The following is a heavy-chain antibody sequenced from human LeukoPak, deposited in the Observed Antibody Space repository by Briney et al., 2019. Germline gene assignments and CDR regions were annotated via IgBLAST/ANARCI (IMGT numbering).Heavy chain of an antibody. V-gene: IGHV4-59*08. CDR1: GGSISTYY. Sequence: SSETLSLTCTVSGGSISTYYWSWIRQPPGKGLEWIGYIYYSGSTNYNPSLKSRVTMSVVKSKNLFSLNLSSVTAADTAVYYCARHGTDYWGQGTLVTVSP. CDR2: IYYSGST. CDR3: ARHGTDY. J-gene: IGHJ4*02.